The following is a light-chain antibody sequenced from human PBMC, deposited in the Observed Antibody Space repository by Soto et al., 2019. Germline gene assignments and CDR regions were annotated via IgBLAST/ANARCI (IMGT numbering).Light chain of an antibody. J-gene: IGKJ4*01. V-gene: IGKV1-9*01. CDR3: QHLRMYPSN. Sequence: IQLTQSPSSLSASVGDRVTITCRASQDIAIYLAWYQQKPGEAPKLLIYAASTLYGGVPSRFSGSGSGTDFALTITSLQAEDFATYYCQHLRMYPSNFGGGTKVEIK. CDR2: AAS. CDR1: QDIAIY.